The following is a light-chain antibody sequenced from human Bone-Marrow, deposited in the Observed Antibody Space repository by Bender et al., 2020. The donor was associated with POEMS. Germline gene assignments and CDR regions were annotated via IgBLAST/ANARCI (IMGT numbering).Light chain of an antibody. CDR1: ALPKQY. Sequence: SYELTQPPSVSVSPGQTARITCSGDALPKQYAYWYQQKVGQAPVLVIYKDSERPSGIPERFSGSSSETEGTLTISGVQVEDEADYYCQSADTSVDSHYVFGTGT. V-gene: IGLV3-25*03. CDR2: KDS. J-gene: IGLJ1*01. CDR3: QSADTSVDSHYV.